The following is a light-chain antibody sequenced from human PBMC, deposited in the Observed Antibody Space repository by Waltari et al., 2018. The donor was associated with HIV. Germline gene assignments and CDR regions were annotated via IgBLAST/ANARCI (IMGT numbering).Light chain of an antibody. CDR2: DVS. J-gene: IGLJ2*01. CDR1: SSDVGAYNY. CDR3: SSYTSSSTVV. V-gene: IGLV2-14*03. Sequence: QSALTQPASVSGSPGQSITISCTGTSSDVGAYNYVSWYQLHPGKAPKHMIYDVSKRSSGVSDRFSGSKSANTASLTISGLQAEDEAHYYCSSYTSSSTVVFGGGTKLTVL.